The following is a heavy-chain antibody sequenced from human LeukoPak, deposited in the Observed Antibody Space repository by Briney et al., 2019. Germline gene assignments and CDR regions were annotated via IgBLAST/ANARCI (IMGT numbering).Heavy chain of an antibody. Sequence: GGSLRLSCAASGFTFNSYWMHWVRHAPGKGPVWVSRVDVHGQGTAYADSVKGRFTISRDNAKNTLSLQMNSLSAEDTAVYYCARSNYDSTTFYYHLDLWGQGTLVTVSS. CDR1: GFTFNSYW. D-gene: IGHD2/OR15-2a*01. J-gene: IGHJ5*02. CDR2: VDVHGQGT. V-gene: IGHV3-74*01. CDR3: ARSNYDSTTFYYHLDL.